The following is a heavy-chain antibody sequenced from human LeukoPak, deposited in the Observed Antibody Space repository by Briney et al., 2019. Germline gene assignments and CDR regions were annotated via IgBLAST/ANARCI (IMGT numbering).Heavy chain of an antibody. V-gene: IGHV2-5*01. CDR2: IYWNDDK. D-gene: IGHD4-17*01. Sequence: TLSLTCTVSGTSITNYYWNWIRQPPGKALEWLALIYWNDDKRFSPSLKTRLTITRDTSKNQVVLTMTNMDPVDTATYYCAHSTMSTGFDYWGQGTLVTVSS. J-gene: IGHJ4*02. CDR3: AHSTMSTGFDY. CDR1: GTSITNYYW.